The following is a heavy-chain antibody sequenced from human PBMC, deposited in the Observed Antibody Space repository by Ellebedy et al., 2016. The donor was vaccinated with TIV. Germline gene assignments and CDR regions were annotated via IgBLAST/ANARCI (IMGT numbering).Heavy chain of an antibody. J-gene: IGHJ4*02. Sequence: GGSLRLXCDASGFTFSGSGMYWVRQAPGKGLEWVAVIWYDGSKKYYGDSVKGRFTISRDNGRNTLYLQMNSLRAEDTAVYYCARSSFPKSGYLSDIDFWGQGTLVTVSS. CDR2: IWYDGSKK. D-gene: IGHD3-22*01. V-gene: IGHV3-33*07. CDR3: ARSSFPKSGYLSDIDF. CDR1: GFTFSGSG.